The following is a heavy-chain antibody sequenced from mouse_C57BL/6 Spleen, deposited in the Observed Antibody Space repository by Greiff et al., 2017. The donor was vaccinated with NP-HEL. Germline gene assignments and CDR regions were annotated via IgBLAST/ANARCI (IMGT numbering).Heavy chain of an antibody. CDR3: ARGDGNYNY. Sequence: QVQLQQSGAELVKPGASVKISCKASGYAFSSYGMNWVKQRPGKGLEWIGQIYPGDGDTNYNGKFKGKATLTADKSSSTAYMQLSSLTSEDSAVYFCARGDGNYNYWGQGTTLTVSS. CDR2: IYPGDGDT. D-gene: IGHD2-1*01. J-gene: IGHJ2*01. CDR1: GYAFSSYG. V-gene: IGHV1-80*01.